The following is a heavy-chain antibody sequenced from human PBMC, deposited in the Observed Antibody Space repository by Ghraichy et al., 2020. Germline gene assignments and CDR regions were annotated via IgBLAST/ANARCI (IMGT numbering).Heavy chain of an antibody. J-gene: IGHJ4*02. V-gene: IGHV4-39*01. Sequence: SETLSLTCTVSGGSISSSGYYWDWIRQPPGKGLEWIGSIYYSGITYYNPSLKSRVTISVDTSKNQFSLKLSSVTAADTAVYYCARANPDQHYYGSGRLLDWGQGTLVTVSS. D-gene: IGHD3-10*01. CDR3: ARANPDQHYYGSGRLLD. CDR2: IYYSGIT. CDR1: GGSISSSGYY.